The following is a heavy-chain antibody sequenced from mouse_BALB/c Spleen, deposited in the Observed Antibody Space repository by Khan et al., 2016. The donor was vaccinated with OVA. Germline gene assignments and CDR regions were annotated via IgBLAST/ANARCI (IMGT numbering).Heavy chain of an antibody. CDR3: ARGYYGDPFAY. V-gene: IGHV5-4*02. CDR1: GFTFSDYY. J-gene: IGHJ3*01. Sequence: EVELVESGGGLVKPGGSLKLSCAASGFTFSDYYMYWVRQTPEKRLEWVATISDGGSYTYSTDSVKGRFTISRDDVKNNLYLQMSSLKSEDTAMYYCARGYYGDPFAYWGQGTLVTVSA. CDR2: ISDGGSYT. D-gene: IGHD2-13*01.